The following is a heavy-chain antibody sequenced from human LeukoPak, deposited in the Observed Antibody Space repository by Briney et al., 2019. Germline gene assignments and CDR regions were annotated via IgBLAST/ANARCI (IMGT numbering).Heavy chain of an antibody. J-gene: IGHJ4*02. Sequence: ASVKVSCKASGYTFTGYYMHWVRQAPGQGLEWMGWINPNSGGTNYAQKFQGRVTMTRDTSISTAYMELSGLRSDDTAVYYCARFCTNGVCPTDYWGQGTLVTVSS. CDR3: ARFCTNGVCPTDY. V-gene: IGHV1-2*02. D-gene: IGHD2-8*01. CDR1: GYTFTGYY. CDR2: INPNSGGT.